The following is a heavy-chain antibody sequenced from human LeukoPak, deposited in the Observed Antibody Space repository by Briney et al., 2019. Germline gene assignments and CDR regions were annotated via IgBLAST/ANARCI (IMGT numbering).Heavy chain of an antibody. CDR1: GFIFTDYW. Sequence: GGSLRLSCEAYGFIFTDYWMSWVRQVPGKGLEWVTNINEGGSGKYYVDSVKGRFTISRDSAKNSLYLHMNSLRAEDTAVYYCVRDEKKRGGDYWGQGILVTVSS. CDR2: INEGGSGK. V-gene: IGHV3-7*01. J-gene: IGHJ4*02. D-gene: IGHD3-16*01. CDR3: VRDEKKRGGDY.